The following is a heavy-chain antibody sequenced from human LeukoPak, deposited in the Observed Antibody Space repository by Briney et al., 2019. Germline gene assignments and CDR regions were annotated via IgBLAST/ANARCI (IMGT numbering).Heavy chain of an antibody. D-gene: IGHD3-3*01. CDR2: INHSGST. J-gene: IGHJ4*02. CDR1: XGSFSGYY. V-gene: IGHV4-34*01. CDR3: ARRLGWSWSDY. Sequence: CAVYXGSFSGYYWSWIRQPPGKGLEWIGEINHSGSTNYNPSLKSRVTISVDTSKKQFSLRLSSVTAADTAVYYCARRLGWSWSDYWGQGTLVTVSS.